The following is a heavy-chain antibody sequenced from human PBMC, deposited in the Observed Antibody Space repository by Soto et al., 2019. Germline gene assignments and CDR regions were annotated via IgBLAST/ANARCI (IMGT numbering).Heavy chain of an antibody. CDR3: ARGPMITFGGVIVRIYDY. D-gene: IGHD3-16*02. CDR2: INHSGST. Sequence: GSLRLSCAASGFTFSSYAMSWVRQAPGKGLEWIGEINHSGSTNYNPSLKSRVTISVDTSKNQFSLKLSSVTAADTAVYYCARGPMITFGGVIVRIYDYWGQGTLVTVSS. CDR1: GFTFSSYA. V-gene: IGHV4-34*01. J-gene: IGHJ4*02.